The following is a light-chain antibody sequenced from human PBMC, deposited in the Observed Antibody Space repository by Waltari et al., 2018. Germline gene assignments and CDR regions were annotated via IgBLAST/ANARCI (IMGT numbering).Light chain of an antibody. CDR1: QSVSSN. Sequence: EIVMTQSPATLSVSPGERATLSCRASQSVSSNLAWYQQKPGQAPRLLFYGASTRATGVPARCSGSGSGTDFTLTISGLQSEDYAVYFCHQHNSWPPLSFGGGTKVEIK. J-gene: IGKJ4*01. CDR3: HQHNSWPPLS. V-gene: IGKV3-15*01. CDR2: GAS.